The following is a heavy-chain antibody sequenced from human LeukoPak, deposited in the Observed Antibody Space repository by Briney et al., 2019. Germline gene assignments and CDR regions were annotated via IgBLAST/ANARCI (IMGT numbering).Heavy chain of an antibody. V-gene: IGHV3-30*02. CDR3: AGYIAAS. CDR1: GFTVSSNY. CDR2: IRYDGSNK. Sequence: GGSLRLSCAASGFTVSSNYMSWVRQAPGKGLEWVAFIRYDGSNKYYADSVKGRFTISRDNSKNTLYLQMNSLRAEDTAVYYCAGYIAASWGQGTLVTVSS. D-gene: IGHD2-15*01. J-gene: IGHJ5*02.